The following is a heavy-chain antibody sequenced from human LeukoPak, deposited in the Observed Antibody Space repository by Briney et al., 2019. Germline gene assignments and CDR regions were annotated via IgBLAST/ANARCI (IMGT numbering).Heavy chain of an antibody. CDR1: GGSLSGYY. CDR2: IYHSGST. V-gene: IGHV4-34*01. CDR3: ARVDSFNWFDP. J-gene: IGHJ5*02. Sequence: SETLSLTCAVYGGSLSGYYWSWIRQPPGKGLEWIGEIYHSGSTNYNPFLKSRVTISVDKSKNQFSLKLSSVTAADTAVYYCARVDSFNWFDPWGQGTLVTVSS. D-gene: IGHD2-2*03.